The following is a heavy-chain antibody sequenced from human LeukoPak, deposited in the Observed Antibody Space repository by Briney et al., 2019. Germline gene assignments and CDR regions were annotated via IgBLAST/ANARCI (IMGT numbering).Heavy chain of an antibody. CDR2: NYYSGST. V-gene: IGHV4-61*01. Sequence: SETLSLICTVSGGPVSSGRYFWPWIRQPPGRGLGWIESNYYSGSTSYNPSLKRRGTISVDTSKNQFSLKLSSVTAADTAVDYCARVGSRGSGSYYSDYWGQGTLVTVSS. D-gene: IGHD3-10*01. CDR1: GGPVSSGRYF. CDR3: ARVGSRGSGSYYSDY. J-gene: IGHJ4*02.